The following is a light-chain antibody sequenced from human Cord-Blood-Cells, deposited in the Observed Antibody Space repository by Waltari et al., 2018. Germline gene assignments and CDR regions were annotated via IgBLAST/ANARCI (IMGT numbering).Light chain of an antibody. CDR2: AAS. V-gene: IGKV1-39*01. Sequence: DIQMTQSPSSLSASVGDRVTITCRARQSISSYLNWYQQKQGKAPKLLIYAASSLQSGVPSRFSGSGSGTDVTITISSLQPEDFATYYCQQSYSTPPWTFGQGTKVEIK. J-gene: IGKJ1*01. CDR3: QQSYSTPPWT. CDR1: QSISSY.